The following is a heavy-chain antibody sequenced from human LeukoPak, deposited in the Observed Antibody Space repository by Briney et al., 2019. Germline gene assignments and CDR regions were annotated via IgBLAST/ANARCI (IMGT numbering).Heavy chain of an antibody. D-gene: IGHD3-22*01. J-gene: IGHJ4*02. Sequence: GASVKVSCKASGYTFTSYYMHWVRQAPGQGLEWMGIINPSGGSTSYAQKFQGRVTITADESTSTAYMELSSLRSEDTAVYYCARRKYYYDSSGDLDYWGQGTLVTVSS. CDR2: INPSGGST. CDR3: ARRKYYYDSSGDLDY. CDR1: GYTFTSYY. V-gene: IGHV1-46*01.